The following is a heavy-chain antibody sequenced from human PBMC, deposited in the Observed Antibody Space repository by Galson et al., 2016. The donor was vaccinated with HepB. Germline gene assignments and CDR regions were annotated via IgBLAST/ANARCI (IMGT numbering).Heavy chain of an antibody. J-gene: IGHJ3*02. CDR2: ISYDGSNK. V-gene: IGHV3-30*03. CDR1: GFTFSSYG. CDR3: EGYSDPFDI. D-gene: IGHD3-22*01. Sequence: SLRLSCAASGFTFSSYGMHWVRQAPGKGLEWVAVISYDGSNKYYADSVKGRFTISRDKSKNTLYLQMNSLRAEDTAIYYCEGYSDPFDIWGQGTMVTVSS.